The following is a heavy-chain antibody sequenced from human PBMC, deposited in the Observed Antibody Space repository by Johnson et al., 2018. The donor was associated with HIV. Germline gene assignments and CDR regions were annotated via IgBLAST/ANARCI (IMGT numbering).Heavy chain of an antibody. V-gene: IGHV3-30*04. Sequence: QVQLVESGGGVVQPGRSLRLSCAASGFTFSSYAMHWVRQAPGKGLEWVAVISYDGNNKYYADSVKGRFTISRDNSKNTLYLQMNSLRAEDTAVYYCASISLGSEDDAFDIWGQGTMVTVSS. CDR3: ASISLGSEDDAFDI. CDR1: GFTFSSYA. CDR2: ISYDGNNK. D-gene: IGHD3-10*01. J-gene: IGHJ3*02.